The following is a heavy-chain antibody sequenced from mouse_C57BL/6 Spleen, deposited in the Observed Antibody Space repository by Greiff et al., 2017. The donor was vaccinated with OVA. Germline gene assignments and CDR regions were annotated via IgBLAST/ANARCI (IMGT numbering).Heavy chain of an antibody. CDR2: FNPNYGTT. Sequence: EVQLQQSGPELVKPGAPVKISRKASGHSFTDYNMNGVKQSNGKSFEWIGVFNPNYGTTSNNQQFKGKATLTVDQSSSTAYMQLNSLASEDSAVYYCARAATWEFDYWGQGTTLTVSS. CDR3: ARAATWEFDY. J-gene: IGHJ2*01. D-gene: IGHD1-1*01. V-gene: IGHV1-39*01. CDR1: GHSFTDYN.